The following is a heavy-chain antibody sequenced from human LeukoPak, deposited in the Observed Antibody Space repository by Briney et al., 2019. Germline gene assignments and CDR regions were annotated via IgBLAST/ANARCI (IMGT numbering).Heavy chain of an antibody. V-gene: IGHV4-39*02. CDR2: IYYSGST. CDR3: ARDRDNSRWYSWFDP. CDR1: GGSISSYY. Sequence: SETLSLTCTVSGGSISSYYWGWIRQPPGKGLEWIGSIYYSGSTYYNPSLKSRVTLSVDTSKNQFSLNLSSATAADTAVYYCARDRDNSRWYSWFDPWGQGTLVTVSS. D-gene: IGHD6-13*01. J-gene: IGHJ5*02.